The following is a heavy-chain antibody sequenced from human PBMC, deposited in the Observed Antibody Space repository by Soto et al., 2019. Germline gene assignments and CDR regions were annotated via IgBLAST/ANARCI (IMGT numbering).Heavy chain of an antibody. CDR2: ISYDGSNK. D-gene: IGHD1-26*01. Sequence: QVQLVESGGGVVQPGRSLRLSCAASGFSFNIYGMHWVRQAPGKGLEWVAVISYDGSNKYYGDSVKGRFTVSRDNSKNTLYLQMNSLRAEDTAVYYCAKDGVEWDQYRAEYFQHWGQGTLVTVSS. J-gene: IGHJ1*01. CDR1: GFSFNIYG. V-gene: IGHV3-30*18. CDR3: AKDGVEWDQYRAEYFQH.